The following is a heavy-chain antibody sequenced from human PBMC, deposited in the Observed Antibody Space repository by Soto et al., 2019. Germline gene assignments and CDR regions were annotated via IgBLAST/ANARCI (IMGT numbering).Heavy chain of an antibody. CDR1: GGSISSGGYY. Sequence: PSETLSLTCTVSGGSISSGGYYWSWIRQHPGKGLEWIGYIYYSGSTYYNPSLKSRVTISVDKSNNQFSLKLNSVTAADTAVYYCGVFQSYDKTDYYYVHWGQGTLVTVSS. D-gene: IGHD3-22*01. V-gene: IGHV4-31*09. CDR2: IYYSGST. CDR3: GVFQSYDKTDYYYVH. J-gene: IGHJ4*02.